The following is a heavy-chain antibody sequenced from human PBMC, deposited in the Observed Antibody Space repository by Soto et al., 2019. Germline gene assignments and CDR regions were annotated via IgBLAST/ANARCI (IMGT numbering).Heavy chain of an antibody. J-gene: IGHJ5*02. Sequence: HPGGSLRLSCPASGFTFSSYDMHWVRQATGKGLEWVSAIGTACDTYYPGAVKGRFTMSREKAKNTLYLQMNSLTAEDMAVYYCARESEFGECGFDTWGQGTLVTV. CDR2: IGTACDT. CDR3: ARESEFGECGFDT. D-gene: IGHD3-10*01. CDR1: GFTFSSYD. V-gene: IGHV3-13*01.